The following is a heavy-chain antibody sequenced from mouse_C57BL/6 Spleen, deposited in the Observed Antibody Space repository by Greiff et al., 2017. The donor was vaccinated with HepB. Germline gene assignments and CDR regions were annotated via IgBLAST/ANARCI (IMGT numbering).Heavy chain of an antibody. V-gene: IGHV1-64*01. CDR1: GYTFTSYW. Sequence: QVQLKQPGAELVKPGASVKLSCKASGYTFTSYWMHWVKQRPGQGLEWIGMIHPNSGSTNYNEKFKSKATLTVDKSSSTAYMQLSSLTSEDSAVYYCARLVWDVAYWGQGTLVTVSA. CDR3: ARLVWDVAY. J-gene: IGHJ3*01. D-gene: IGHD4-1*01. CDR2: IHPNSGST.